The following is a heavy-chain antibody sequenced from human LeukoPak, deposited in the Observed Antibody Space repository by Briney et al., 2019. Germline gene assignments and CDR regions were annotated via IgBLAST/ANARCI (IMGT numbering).Heavy chain of an antibody. V-gene: IGHV1-46*01. CDR3: ARDNTAGGPFDY. J-gene: IGHJ4*02. CDR2: INPSGGRT. CDR1: ANTFTSYY. Sequence: ASVKVSCKASANTFTSYYMHWVRQAPGQGLEWMGIINPSGGRTNYAQKFQGRVTMTRDTSTSAVYMELSSLRSEDTAMYYCARDNTAGGPFDYWGQGTLATVSS. D-gene: IGHD6-13*01.